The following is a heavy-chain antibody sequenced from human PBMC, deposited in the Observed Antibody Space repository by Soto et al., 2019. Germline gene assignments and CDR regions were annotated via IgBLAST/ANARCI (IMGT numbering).Heavy chain of an antibody. CDR2: IIPIFGTA. D-gene: IGHD1-26*01. CDR1: GGTFSSYA. J-gene: IGHJ6*02. V-gene: IGHV1-69*01. CDR3: ARVWDYSGSYYYYYGMDV. Sequence: QVQLVQSGAEVKKPGSSVKVSCKASGGTFSSYAISWVRQAPGQGLEWMGGIIPIFGTANYAQKFQGRVTITTDESTSTAYMELSSLTSEDTAVYYCARVWDYSGSYYYYYGMDVWGQGTTVTVSS.